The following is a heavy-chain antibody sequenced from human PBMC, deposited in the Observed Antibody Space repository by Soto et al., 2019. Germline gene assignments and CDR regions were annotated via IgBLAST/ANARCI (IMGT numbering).Heavy chain of an antibody. Sequence: LRLSCAASGYTFSSYVMTWVRQAPGKGLEWVSSISGVGTSKFYADSVKGRFTISRDNSKNILYLQMDSLRAEDTAVYYCTKDLVTTITTLGHWGQGTLVTVSS. CDR3: TKDLVTTITTLGH. D-gene: IGHD4-17*01. J-gene: IGHJ4*02. V-gene: IGHV3-23*01. CDR1: GYTFSSYV. CDR2: ISGVGTSK.